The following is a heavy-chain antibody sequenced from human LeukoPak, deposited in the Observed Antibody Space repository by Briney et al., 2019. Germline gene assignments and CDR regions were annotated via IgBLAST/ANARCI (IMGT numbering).Heavy chain of an antibody. V-gene: IGHV4-39*07. Sequence: SETLSLTCTVSGGSISSGSHYWGWIRQPPGKGLEWIGSVFYSESTYYNPSLKSRVTISVDTSKNQFSLKLSSVTAADTAVYYCARDSGYSSGPRFIWFDPWGQGTLVTVSS. CDR3: ARDSGYSSGPRFIWFDP. CDR2: VFYSEST. CDR1: GGSISSGSHY. D-gene: IGHD6-19*01. J-gene: IGHJ5*02.